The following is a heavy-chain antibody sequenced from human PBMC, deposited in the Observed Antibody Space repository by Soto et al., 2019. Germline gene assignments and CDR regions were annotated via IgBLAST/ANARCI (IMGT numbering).Heavy chain of an antibody. J-gene: IGHJ4*02. Sequence: SVKVSCKASGFTFTSSAVQWVRQARGQRLEWIGWIVVGSGNTNYAQKFQERVTITRGMSTSTAYMELSSLRSEDTAVYYCAAHLASGGDYTIAAYWGQGTLVTVSS. CDR1: GFTFTSSA. CDR3: AAHLASGGDYTIAAY. V-gene: IGHV1-58*01. CDR2: IVVGSGNT. D-gene: IGHD4-17*01.